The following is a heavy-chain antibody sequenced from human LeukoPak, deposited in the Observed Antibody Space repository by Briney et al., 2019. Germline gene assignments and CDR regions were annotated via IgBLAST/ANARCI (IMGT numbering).Heavy chain of an antibody. V-gene: IGHV1-69*04. CDR1: GGTFSSYA. J-gene: IGHJ6*02. D-gene: IGHD2-2*02. CDR3: ARVIVGCSSTSCYNYYGMDV. Sequence: SVKVSCKASGGTFSSYAISWVRQAPGQGLEWMGRSIPIFGIANYAQKFQGRVTITADKSTSTAYMELSSLRSEDTAVYYCARVIVGCSSTSCYNYYGMDVWGQGTTVTVSS. CDR2: SIPIFGIA.